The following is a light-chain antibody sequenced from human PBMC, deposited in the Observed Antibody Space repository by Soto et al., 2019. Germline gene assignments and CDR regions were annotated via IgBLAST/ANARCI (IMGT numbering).Light chain of an antibody. J-gene: IGLJ1*01. V-gene: IGLV2-14*02. CDR3: SSYTSSTNYV. CDR2: EGS. Sequence: QSALTQPASVSGSPGQSITVSCTGTSSDIGSYNLVSWYQHHPGKAPKVMIYEGSKRPSGVSNRFSGSKSGNAASLTISGLQAEDEADYYCSSYTSSTNYVFGTGTKVTVL. CDR1: SSDIGSYNL.